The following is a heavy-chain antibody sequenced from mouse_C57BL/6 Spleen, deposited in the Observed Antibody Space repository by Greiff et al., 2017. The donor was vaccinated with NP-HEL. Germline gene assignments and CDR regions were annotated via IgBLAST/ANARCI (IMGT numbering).Heavy chain of an antibody. CDR3: ASYYSNFFDY. CDR2: IHPNSGST. CDR1: GYTFTSYW. V-gene: IGHV1-64*01. D-gene: IGHD2-5*01. Sequence: VQLQQPGAELVKPGASVKLSCKASGYTFTSYWMHWVKQRPGQGLEWIGMIHPNSGSTNYNEKFKSKATLTVDKSSSTAHMQLSSLTSEDSAVYYCASYYSNFFDYWGQGTTLTVSS. J-gene: IGHJ2*01.